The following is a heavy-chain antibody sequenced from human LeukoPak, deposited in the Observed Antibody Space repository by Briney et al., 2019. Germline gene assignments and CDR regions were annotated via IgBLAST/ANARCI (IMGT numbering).Heavy chain of an antibody. V-gene: IGHV3-33*01. CDR3: ARDLDYYYMDV. CDR2: IWYDGSNK. J-gene: IGHJ6*03. CDR1: GFTFSSYG. Sequence: GGSLRLPCAASGFTFSSYGMHWVRQAPGKGLEWVAVIWYDGSNKYYADSVKGRFTISRDNSKNTLYLQMNSLRAEDTAVYYCARDLDYYYMDVWGKGTTVTVSS.